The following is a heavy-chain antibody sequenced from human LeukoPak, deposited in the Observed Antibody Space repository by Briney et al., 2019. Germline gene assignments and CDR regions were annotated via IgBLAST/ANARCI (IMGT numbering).Heavy chain of an antibody. CDR3: ARGPAADPTFDY. V-gene: IGHV4-34*01. CDR2: INHSGST. Sequence: PSETLSLTCAVYGGSFSGYYWSWIRQPPGKGLEWIGEINHSGSTNYNPSLQSRVTISVDTSKNQFSLKLSSVPAADTAVYYCARGPAADPTFDYWGQGTLVTVSS. D-gene: IGHD6-13*01. CDR1: GGSFSGYY. J-gene: IGHJ4*02.